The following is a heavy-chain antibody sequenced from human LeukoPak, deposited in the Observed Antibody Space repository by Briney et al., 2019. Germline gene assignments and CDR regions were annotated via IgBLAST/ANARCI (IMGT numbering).Heavy chain of an antibody. Sequence: SETLSLTCTVSGGSISSYYWSWIRQPPGKGLAWIGYIYYSGSTNYNPSLKSRVTISVDTSKNQFSLKLNSVTAADTAVYYCARDPRGGTSRDNWFDPWGQGTLVTVSS. CDR3: ARDPRGGTSRDNWFDP. CDR2: IYYSGST. V-gene: IGHV4-59*01. CDR1: GGSISSYY. D-gene: IGHD1-1*01. J-gene: IGHJ5*02.